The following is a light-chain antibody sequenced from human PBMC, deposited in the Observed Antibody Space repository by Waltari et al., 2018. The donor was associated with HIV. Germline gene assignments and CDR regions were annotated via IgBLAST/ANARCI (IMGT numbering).Light chain of an antibody. CDR1: RSHIAAGSF. J-gene: IGLJ2*01. CDR3: QSYDSSLRASV. CDR2: SDI. Sequence: QSALTPPPSVSGAPGQRVTISCPGTRSHIAAGSFVHWYQPLPGTAPKLLVYSDINRPPGVPDRFSGSKSGTSASLVITGLQAEDEADYYCQSYDSSLRASVFGGGTKLTVL. V-gene: IGLV1-40*01.